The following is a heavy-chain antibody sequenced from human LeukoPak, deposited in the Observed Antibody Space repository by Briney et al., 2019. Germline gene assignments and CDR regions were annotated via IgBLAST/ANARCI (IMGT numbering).Heavy chain of an antibody. V-gene: IGHV3-21*01. CDR3: ERGIVGLTGY. CDR2: ISSSSSYI. J-gene: IGHJ4*02. Sequence: GGSLRLSCAASGFTFDDYAMHWVRQAPGKGLEWVSSISSSSSYIYYADSVKGRFTISRDNAKNSLYLQMNSLRAEDTAVYYCERGIVGLTGYWGQGTLVTVSS. D-gene: IGHD1-26*01. CDR1: GFTFDDYA.